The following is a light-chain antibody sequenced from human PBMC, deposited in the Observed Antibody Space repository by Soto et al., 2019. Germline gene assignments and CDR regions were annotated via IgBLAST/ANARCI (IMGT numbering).Light chain of an antibody. CDR2: SIS. V-gene: IGLV2-14*01. Sequence: QSVLTRPASVSESPGQSITISCTGTSSDLGNYVSWYQQHPGEVPKLIIYSISNRPSGVSNRFSATKSGNTAYLTICGLQAEDEADYYCSSYTSVNNLVVGGRTQLTVL. CDR1: SSDLGNY. CDR3: SSYTSVNNLV. J-gene: IGLJ3*02.